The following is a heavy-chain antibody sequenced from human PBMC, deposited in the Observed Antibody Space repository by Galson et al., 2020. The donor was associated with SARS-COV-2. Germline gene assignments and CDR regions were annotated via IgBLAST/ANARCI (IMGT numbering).Heavy chain of an antibody. Sequence: ASETLSLTCTVSGGSVSSVNYYWSWIRQPPGKGLEWIGYVYYSGSTNYNPSLKSRVAMSLDTSKNQFSLKLTSVTAADTAVYYCARRDGSSRKENFDYWGQGTLVTVSS. CDR2: VYYSGST. CDR3: ARRDGSSRKENFDY. V-gene: IGHV4-61*01. J-gene: IGHJ4*02. D-gene: IGHD2-15*01. CDR1: GGSVSSVNYY.